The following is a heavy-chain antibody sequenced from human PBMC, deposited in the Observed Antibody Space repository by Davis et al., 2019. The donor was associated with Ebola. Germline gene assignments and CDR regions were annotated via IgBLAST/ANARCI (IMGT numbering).Heavy chain of an antibody. D-gene: IGHD3-16*01. CDR1: GDSVSNNRAA. V-gene: IGHV6-1*01. CDR3: TRDPPGDQSYDI. J-gene: IGHJ3*02. CDR2: TYYRSKGFF. Sequence: HSQTLSLTCAISGDSVSNNRAAWNWIRQSPSRGLEWLGRTYYRSKGFFDYAESVKSRMAIDPDTSKNQFSLHLKSVSPEDTAVYYCTRDPPGDQSYDIWGQGTTVTVSS.